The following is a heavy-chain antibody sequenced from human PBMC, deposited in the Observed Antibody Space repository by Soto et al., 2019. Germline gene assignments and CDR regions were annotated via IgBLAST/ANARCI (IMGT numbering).Heavy chain of an antibody. CDR1: GGSMGGYY. V-gene: IGHV4-59*01. Sequence: PSETLSLTCTVSGGSMGGYYWSWIRQPPGKGPEWLSYIYNSGTTNFTPSLRSRLTISIDTSKNQFYLKLNSVTAADTAVYYCARMPAYASESYLAFDIWGQGTTVTVSS. CDR3: ARMPAYASESYLAFDI. J-gene: IGHJ3*02. D-gene: IGHD3-10*01. CDR2: IYNSGTT.